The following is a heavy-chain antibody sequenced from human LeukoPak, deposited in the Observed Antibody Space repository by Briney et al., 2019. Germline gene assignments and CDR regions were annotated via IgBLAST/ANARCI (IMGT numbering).Heavy chain of an antibody. Sequence: LGGSLRLSCEGSGFTFSNYWMGWVRQAPGKGLEWVSSISSRSTYIYYADSVKGRFTISRDNAKNSLYLQMNSLRVEDTAVYYCARDQLGFDYWGQGTLVTVSS. CDR2: ISSRSTYI. D-gene: IGHD1-1*01. J-gene: IGHJ4*02. CDR3: ARDQLGFDY. V-gene: IGHV3-21*06. CDR1: GFTFSNYW.